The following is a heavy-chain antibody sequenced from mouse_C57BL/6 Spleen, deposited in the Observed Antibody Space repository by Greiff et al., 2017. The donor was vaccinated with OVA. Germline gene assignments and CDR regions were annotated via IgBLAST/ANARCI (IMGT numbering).Heavy chain of an antibody. D-gene: IGHD1-1*01. J-gene: IGHJ4*01. CDR1: GYAFSSSW. Sequence: VKLMESGPELVKPGASVKISCKASGYAFSSSWMNWVKQRPGKGLEWIGRIYPGDGDTNYNGKFKGKATLTADKSSSTAYMQLSSLTSEDSAVYFFARYYYGSSYDAMDYWGQGTSVTVSS. CDR3: ARYYYGSSYDAMDY. CDR2: IYPGDGDT. V-gene: IGHV1-82*01.